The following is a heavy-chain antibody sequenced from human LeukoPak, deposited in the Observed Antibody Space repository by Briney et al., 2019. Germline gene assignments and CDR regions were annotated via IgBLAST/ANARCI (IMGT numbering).Heavy chain of an antibody. D-gene: IGHD3-16*01. CDR1: GYSITSGYY. V-gene: IGHV4-38-2*02. J-gene: IGHJ5*02. CDR2: TIHSGST. Sequence: SETLSLTCTVSGYSITSGYYWGWIRQPPGKGLEWIGSTIHSGSTYYAPSLKSRVIISVDTSKNQFSLKLSSVTAADTAVYYCARFTPQGYGWGGYNRFDPWGQGTLVTVSS. CDR3: ARFTPQGYGWGGYNRFDP.